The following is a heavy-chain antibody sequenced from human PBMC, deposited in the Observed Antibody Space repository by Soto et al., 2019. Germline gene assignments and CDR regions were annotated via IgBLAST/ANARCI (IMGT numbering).Heavy chain of an antibody. CDR3: ARRLRSDXVVVVAATIAAFDI. D-gene: IGHD2-15*01. CDR2: IYYSGST. V-gene: IGHV4-39*01. J-gene: IGHJ3*02. CDR1: GGSISSSSYY. Sequence: PSETLSLTCTVSGGSISSSSYYWGWIRQPPGKGLEWIGSIYYSGSTYYNPSLKSRITISVDTSKNQFSLKLSSVTAADTAVYYCARRLRSDXVVVVAATIAAFDIWGQGTMVTVSS.